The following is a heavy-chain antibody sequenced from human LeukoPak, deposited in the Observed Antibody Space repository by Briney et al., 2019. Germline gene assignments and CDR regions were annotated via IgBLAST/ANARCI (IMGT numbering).Heavy chain of an antibody. J-gene: IGHJ4*03. V-gene: IGHV4-34*01. CDR1: GESFSAYF. CDR2: IDHRGSS. Sequence: SETLSLTCAVPGESFSAYFWSWIRQVPGKGLEWIGEIDHRGSSNYHPPLKSRATISVDTSKNHFSLSLTSVTAADTAVYYCATRSSTLAAARCFDDWGQGTVVTVSS. D-gene: IGHD6-6*01. CDR3: ATRSSTLAAARCFDD.